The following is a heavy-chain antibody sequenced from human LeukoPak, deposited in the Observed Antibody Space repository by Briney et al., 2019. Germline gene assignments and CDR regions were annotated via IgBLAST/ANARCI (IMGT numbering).Heavy chain of an antibody. D-gene: IGHD5-24*01. V-gene: IGHV4-34*01. CDR1: GGSFSGYY. CDR3: ARHRSGWLQSSFDY. J-gene: IGHJ4*02. CDR2: IYYSGGS. Sequence: SETLSLTCAVYGGSFSGYYWSWTRQPPGKGLEWIGSIYYSGGSFDNPALKSRVTISVDTSKNQFSLKLSSVTAADTAVYYCARHRSGWLQSSFDYWGQGTLVTVSS.